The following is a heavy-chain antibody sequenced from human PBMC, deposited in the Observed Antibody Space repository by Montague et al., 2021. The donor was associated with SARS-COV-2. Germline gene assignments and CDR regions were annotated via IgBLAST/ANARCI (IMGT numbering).Heavy chain of an antibody. CDR3: AGHTRSGVIGNYFDP. J-gene: IGHJ4*02. Sequence: SETLSLTCTVSDGYFSSGVYEWWGWIRPPPGQGLQWIGSASYSGSTTYHPSLKHRVTVSVATSGSQFYLRLHSMTATDTAVYYCAGHTRSGVIGNYFDPWGQGTLVTVSS. D-gene: IGHD2-21*01. V-gene: IGHV4-39*01. CDR1: DGYFSSGVYE. CDR2: ASYSGST.